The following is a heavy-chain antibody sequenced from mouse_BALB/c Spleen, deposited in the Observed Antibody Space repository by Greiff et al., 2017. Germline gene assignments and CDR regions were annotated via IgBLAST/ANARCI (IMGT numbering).Heavy chain of an antibody. Sequence: VQLQESGPGLVAPSQSLSITCTVSGFSLTSYGVHWVRQPPGKGLEWLGVIWAGGSTNYNSALMSRLSISKDNSKSQVFLKMNSLQTDDTAMYYCARGDYDFFAYWGQGTLVTVSA. V-gene: IGHV2-9*02. D-gene: IGHD2-4*01. CDR2: IWAGGST. CDR3: ARGDYDFFAY. CDR1: GFSLTSYG. J-gene: IGHJ3*01.